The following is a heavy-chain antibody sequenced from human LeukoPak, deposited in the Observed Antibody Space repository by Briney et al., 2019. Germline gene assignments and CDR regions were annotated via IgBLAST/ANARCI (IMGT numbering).Heavy chain of an antibody. CDR3: ARGTLEHCSGASCYPLDS. V-gene: IGHV3-7*05. D-gene: IGHD2-15*01. J-gene: IGHJ5*01. CDR1: GFTFSSYW. Sequence: AGSLRLSCAASGFTFSSYWMSWVRQAPGKGLEWVANIKEDGSDKKYVDSVKGRFTTSRDNAKNSLYLQMNSLRAEDTAVYYCARGTLEHCSGASCYPLDSWGQGTLVTVSS. CDR2: IKEDGSDK.